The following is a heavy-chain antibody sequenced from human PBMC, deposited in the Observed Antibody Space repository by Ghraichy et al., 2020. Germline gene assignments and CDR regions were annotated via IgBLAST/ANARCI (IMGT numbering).Heavy chain of an antibody. CDR3: ARAKGYMSYYYYGMDV. CDR1: GGSFSGYY. CDR2: INHSGST. V-gene: IGHV4-34*01. Sequence: SETLSLTCAVYGGSFSGYYWSWIRQPPGKGLEWIGEINHSGSTNYNPSLKSRVTISVDTSKNQFSLKLSSVTAADTAVYYCARAKGYMSYYYYGMDVWGQGTTVTVSS. J-gene: IGHJ6*02. D-gene: IGHD5-24*01.